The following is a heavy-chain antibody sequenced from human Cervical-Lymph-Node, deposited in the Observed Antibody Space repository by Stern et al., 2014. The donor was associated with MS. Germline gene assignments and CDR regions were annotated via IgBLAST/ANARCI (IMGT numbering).Heavy chain of an antibody. D-gene: IGHD1-14*01. V-gene: IGHV1-69*06. Sequence: VQLVESGAEVKKPGSSVKVSCKASGGTFSRFGISWVRQAPGQGLERVGGIILICGTANYAQQLQDRVTITADTSTSTAYMDLSSLRSEDTAVYFCASGLIPRDHYNYYGMEVWGQGTTVTVSS. CDR2: IILICGTA. CDR3: ASGLIPRDHYNYYGMEV. CDR1: GGTFSRFG. J-gene: IGHJ6*02.